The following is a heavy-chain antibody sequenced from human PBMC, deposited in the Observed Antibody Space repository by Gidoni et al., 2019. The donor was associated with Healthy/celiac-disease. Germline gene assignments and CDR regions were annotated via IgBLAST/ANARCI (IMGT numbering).Heavy chain of an antibody. D-gene: IGHD3-22*01. J-gene: IGHJ6*03. CDR2: IYYSGST. CDR3: ARGPYYYDSSGYPVRYYYYYMDV. CDR1: GGSISSYY. Sequence: QVQLQETGPGLVKPSETLSLTCTVSGGSISSYYWSWIRQPPGKGLEWIGYIYYSGSTNYNPSLKSRVTISVDTSKNQFSLKLSSVTAADTAVYYCARGPYYYDSSGYPVRYYYYYMDVWGKGTTVTVSS. V-gene: IGHV4-59*01.